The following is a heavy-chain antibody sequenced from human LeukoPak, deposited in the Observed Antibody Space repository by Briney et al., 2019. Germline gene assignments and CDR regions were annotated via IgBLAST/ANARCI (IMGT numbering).Heavy chain of an antibody. CDR3: ARHPSYGSGSYSDY. D-gene: IGHD3-10*01. CDR2: IYPGDSDT. V-gene: IGHV5-51*01. Sequence: GESLKISSKGSGYSFTSYWICWVRQLPGKRLEWMGIIYPGDSDTRYSPSLQGLVTISAAKSISTASLQWSSLKASDTAMYYCARHPSYGSGSYSDYWGQGTLVTVSS. J-gene: IGHJ4*02. CDR1: GYSFTSYW.